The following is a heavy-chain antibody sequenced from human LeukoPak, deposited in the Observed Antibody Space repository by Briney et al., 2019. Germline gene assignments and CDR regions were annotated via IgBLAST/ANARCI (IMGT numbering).Heavy chain of an antibody. V-gene: IGHV4-59*12. J-gene: IGHJ4*02. CDR3: ARGVGLRYRDY. CDR1: GGSISSYY. D-gene: IGHD3-9*01. Sequence: SETLSLTRTVSGGSISSYYWSWIRQPPGKGLEWIGYIYYSGSTNYNPSLKSRVTISVDTSKNQFSLKLSSVIAADTAVYYCARGVGLRYRDYWGQGILVTVSS. CDR2: IYYSGST.